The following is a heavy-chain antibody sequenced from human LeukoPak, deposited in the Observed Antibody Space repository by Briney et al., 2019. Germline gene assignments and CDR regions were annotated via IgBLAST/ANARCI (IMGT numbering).Heavy chain of an antibody. Sequence: SETLSLTCTVSGGSISSSSYYWGWIRQPPGKGLEWIGSIYYSGSTYYNPSLKSRVTISVDTSKNQFSLKLSSVTAADTAVYYCARENGGSTTVDAFDIWGQGTMVTVSS. CDR1: GGSISSSSYY. V-gene: IGHV4-39*07. CDR2: IYYSGST. J-gene: IGHJ3*02. CDR3: ARENGGSTTVDAFDI. D-gene: IGHD1-26*01.